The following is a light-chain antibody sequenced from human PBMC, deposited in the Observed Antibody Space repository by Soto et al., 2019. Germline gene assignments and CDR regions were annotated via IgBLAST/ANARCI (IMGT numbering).Light chain of an antibody. CDR2: SAS. J-gene: IGKJ3*01. CDR3: HHYVISPPLFT. CDR1: QSVSGSY. V-gene: IGKV3-20*01. Sequence: EIVLTQSPGTLSLSPGERATLSCRASQSVSGSYLAWYQQKPGQAPRLLIYSASNRATGIPDRFSGSGSGTDFTLTISRLEPEDFAVYYCHHYVISPPLFTFGPGTKVHIK.